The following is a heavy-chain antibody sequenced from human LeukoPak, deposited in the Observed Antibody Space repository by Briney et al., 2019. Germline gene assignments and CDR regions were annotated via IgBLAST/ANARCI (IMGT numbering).Heavy chain of an antibody. J-gene: IGHJ4*02. V-gene: IGHV4-59*01. D-gene: IGHD3-16*01. CDR3: AGDRGGSPDFDY. Sequence: SETLSLTCNISGGSMKNYYWSWIRQPPGKGLEWIGYIFYSGSTRYNPSLKSRVTISVDTSKNQFSLKLNSVSAADTAVYYCAGDRGGSPDFDYWGQGTLVTVSS. CDR2: IFYSGST. CDR1: GGSMKNYY.